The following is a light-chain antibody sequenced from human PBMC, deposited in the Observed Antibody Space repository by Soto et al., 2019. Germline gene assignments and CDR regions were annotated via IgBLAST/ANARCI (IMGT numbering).Light chain of an antibody. Sequence: QSALTQPPSASGSPGQSVTISCTGTSSDVGGYNYVSWYQQHPGKAPKLMIYEVSKRPSGVPDRFSGSKSGNTASLTVSRLQADDEADYYCSSYAGSNLLLFGGGTKVTVL. J-gene: IGLJ2*01. CDR3: SSYAGSNLLL. V-gene: IGLV2-8*01. CDR1: SSDVGGYNY. CDR2: EVS.